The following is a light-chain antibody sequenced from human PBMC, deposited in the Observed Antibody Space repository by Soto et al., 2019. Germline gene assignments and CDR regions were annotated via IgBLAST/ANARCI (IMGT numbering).Light chain of an antibody. J-gene: IGKJ5*01. Sequence: EIVMTQSPATLSVSPGERATLSCRASQSVRSDLAWYQQKPGQAPRLLIYGASTRATGIPARFSGSGSGTEFTLTINSLQSEDCAVYYCQQYNNWPPITFGQGTRLEIK. CDR1: QSVRSD. V-gene: IGKV3-15*01. CDR3: QQYNNWPPIT. CDR2: GAS.